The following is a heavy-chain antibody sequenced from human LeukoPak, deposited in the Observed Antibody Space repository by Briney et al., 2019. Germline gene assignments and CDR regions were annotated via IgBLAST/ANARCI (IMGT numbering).Heavy chain of an antibody. D-gene: IGHD6-19*01. J-gene: IGHJ6*02. CDR3: SRDPGGRTVAGTNYYYGMDV. Sequence: SETLSLTCTVSGGSISSNYWSWIRQPPGKGLEWIGYIYYSGSTNYNPSLKSRVTISVDTSKNQFSLKLSSVTAADTALYYCSRDPGGRTVAGTNYYYGMDVWGQGTTVTVSS. CDR1: GGSISSNY. V-gene: IGHV4-59*01. CDR2: IYYSGST.